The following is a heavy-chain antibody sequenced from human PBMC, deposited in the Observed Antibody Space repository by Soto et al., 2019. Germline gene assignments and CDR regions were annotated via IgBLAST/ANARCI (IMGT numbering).Heavy chain of an antibody. CDR2: ISSSSSYI. Sequence: EVQLVESGGGLVKPGGSLRLSCAASGFTFSSYSMNWVRQAPGKGLEWVSSISSSSSYIYYADSVKGRFTISRDNAKNSLYLQMNSLRAEDTAVYYCARDGYCSSTSFYTIGYYYYGMDVWCQGTTVTVSS. D-gene: IGHD2-2*02. CDR1: GFTFSSYS. CDR3: ARDGYCSSTSFYTIGYYYYGMDV. J-gene: IGHJ6*02. V-gene: IGHV3-21*01.